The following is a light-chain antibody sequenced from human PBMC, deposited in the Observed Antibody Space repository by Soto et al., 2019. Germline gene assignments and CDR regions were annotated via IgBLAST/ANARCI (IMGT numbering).Light chain of an antibody. CDR3: TSYTSRNSVL. CDR2: DVS. CDR1: SSDVGGYNY. J-gene: IGLJ2*01. V-gene: IGLV2-14*01. Sequence: QSALTQPASVSGSPGQSITISCTGTSSDVGGYNYVSCYQQHPGKAPKLMIYDVSNRPSGVSNRFSGSKSGNTASLTISGLRAEDEAAYYCTSYTSRNSVLFGGGTKLTVL.